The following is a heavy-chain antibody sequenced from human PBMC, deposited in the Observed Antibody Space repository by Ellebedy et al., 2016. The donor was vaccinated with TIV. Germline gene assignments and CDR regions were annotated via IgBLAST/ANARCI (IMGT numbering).Heavy chain of an antibody. CDR3: AREAGAAGHYYYFDL. J-gene: IGHJ2*01. Sequence: GSLRLSXSVSGHSISSGYYWGWVRQPPGKGLEWIGSVYYSGNTNYNPSLKSRVTLSVDTSRNQVSLTLRSVSGADTAVYYCAREAGAAGHYYYFDLWGRGTLVTVSS. CDR2: VYYSGNT. D-gene: IGHD3-22*01. CDR1: GHSISSGYY. V-gene: IGHV4-38-2*02.